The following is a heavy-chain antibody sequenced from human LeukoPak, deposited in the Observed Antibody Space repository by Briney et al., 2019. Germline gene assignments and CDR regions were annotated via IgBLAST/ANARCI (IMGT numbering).Heavy chain of an antibody. CDR1: GFTFSNYG. CDR3: AKDGARVGATTYYYMDV. V-gene: IGHV3-30*02. Sequence: TGGSLRLSCAASGFTFSNYGMHWVRQARGKGLEWGAFIRYDGGNKYYADSVKGRFTIFRDNFKNMIYLQMNSLRAEDTAVYYCAKDGARVGATTYYYMDVWGKGTTVTVSS. D-gene: IGHD1-26*01. J-gene: IGHJ6*03. CDR2: IRYDGGNK.